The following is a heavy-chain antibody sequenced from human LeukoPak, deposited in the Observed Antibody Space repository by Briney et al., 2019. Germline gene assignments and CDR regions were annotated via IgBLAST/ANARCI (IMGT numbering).Heavy chain of an antibody. CDR3: AKDMGSRATNFDC. J-gene: IGHJ4*02. CDR2: ISPSNISS. Sequence: GGSLRLSCAASGVTFSNYAISWVRQAPGEGLEWVSSISPSNISSYYADSVRGRFTISRDNSKNTLYLQMNGLRAEDTAVYYCAKDMGSRATNFDCWGQGTLVSVSS. CDR1: GVTFSNYA. D-gene: IGHD1-26*01. V-gene: IGHV3-23*01.